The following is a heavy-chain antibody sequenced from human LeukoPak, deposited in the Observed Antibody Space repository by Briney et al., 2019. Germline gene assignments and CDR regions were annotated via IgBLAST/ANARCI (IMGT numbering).Heavy chain of an antibody. Sequence: GASVKVSCKASGYTFTSYYMHWVRQAPGQGLEWMGIINPSGGSTSYAQKFQGRVTMTRDTSTSTVCMELSSLRSEDTAVYYCARAWLRITMVRGVSHFDYWGQGTLVTVSS. CDR2: INPSGGST. D-gene: IGHD3-10*01. J-gene: IGHJ4*02. V-gene: IGHV1-46*01. CDR1: GYTFTSYY. CDR3: ARAWLRITMVRGVSHFDY.